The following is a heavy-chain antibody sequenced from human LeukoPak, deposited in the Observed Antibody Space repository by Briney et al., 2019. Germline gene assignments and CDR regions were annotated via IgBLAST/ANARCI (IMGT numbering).Heavy chain of an antibody. CDR3: AREACSSTSCYPSSEYFQH. CDR1: GGTFSSYA. Sequence: SVKVSCKASGGTFSSYAISWVRQAPGQGLEWMGGIIPIFGTANYAQKFQGRVTITADESTSTAYMELSSLRSEDTAVYYCAREACSSTSCYPSSEYFQHWGQGTLVTVSS. V-gene: IGHV1-69*01. CDR2: IIPIFGTA. J-gene: IGHJ1*01. D-gene: IGHD2-2*01.